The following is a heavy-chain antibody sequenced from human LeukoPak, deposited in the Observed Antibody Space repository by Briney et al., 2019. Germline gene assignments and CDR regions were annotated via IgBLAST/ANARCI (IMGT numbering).Heavy chain of an antibody. Sequence: GGSLRLSCAASGLTFRNYWMHWVRQAPGKGLMWLSRITSDGSDTIYADSGKGRFTISRDNAKNSLYLQMNSLRADDTAVYYCARFAAGGSYYYYMDVWGKGTTVTVSS. D-gene: IGHD6-25*01. CDR1: GLTFRNYW. J-gene: IGHJ6*03. V-gene: IGHV3-74*01. CDR2: ITSDGSDT. CDR3: ARFAAGGSYYYYMDV.